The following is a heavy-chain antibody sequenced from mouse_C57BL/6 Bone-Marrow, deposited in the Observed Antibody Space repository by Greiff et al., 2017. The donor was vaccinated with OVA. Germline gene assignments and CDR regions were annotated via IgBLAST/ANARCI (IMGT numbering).Heavy chain of an antibody. CDR1: GFTFSDYY. Sequence: EVQLVESEGGLVQPGSSMKLSCTASGFTFSDYYMAWVRQVPEKGLEWVANINYDGSSTYYLDSLKSRFIISRDNAKNILYLQMSSLKSEDTATYYCARGLWLRRRGVYWYFDVWGTGTTVTVSS. CDR2: INYDGSST. J-gene: IGHJ1*03. CDR3: ARGLWLRRRGVYWYFDV. D-gene: IGHD2-2*01. V-gene: IGHV5-16*01.